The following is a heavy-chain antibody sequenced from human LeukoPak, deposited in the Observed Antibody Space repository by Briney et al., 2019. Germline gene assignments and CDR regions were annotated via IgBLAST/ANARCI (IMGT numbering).Heavy chain of an antibody. D-gene: IGHD5-18*01. J-gene: IGHJ3*02. V-gene: IGHV4-39*07. CDR2: IYYSGST. Sequence: KPSETLSLTCTVSGGSISSSSYYWGWIRQPPGKGLEWIGSIYYSGSTYYNPSLKSRVTISVDTSKNQFSLKLSSVTAADTAVYYCASAFYGYSYGRGTPGAFDIWGQGTMVTVSS. CDR3: ASAFYGYSYGRGTPGAFDI. CDR1: GGSISSSSYY.